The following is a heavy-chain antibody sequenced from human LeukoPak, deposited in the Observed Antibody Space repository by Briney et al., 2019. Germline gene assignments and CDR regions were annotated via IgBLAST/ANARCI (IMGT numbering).Heavy chain of an antibody. Sequence: PGGSLRLSCVASGFTFSSYWMHWVRQDPRKGLEWVSAISGSGGSTYYADSVKGRFTISRDNSRNTLCLQMNSLRAEDTAVYYCAKALSSSFYYFDLGGRGTLVTVSS. J-gene: IGHJ2*01. D-gene: IGHD3-16*02. V-gene: IGHV3-23*01. CDR1: GFTFSSYW. CDR2: ISGSGGST. CDR3: AKALSSSFYYFDL.